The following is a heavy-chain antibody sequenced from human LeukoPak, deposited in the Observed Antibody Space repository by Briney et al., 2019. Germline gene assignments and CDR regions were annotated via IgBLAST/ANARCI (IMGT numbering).Heavy chain of an antibody. Sequence: GASVKVSCKTSGYTFTSYYMHWVRQAPGQGLECMGVINPTGSSTDYAEKFQGRVTMTRDTSTSTAYMELSSLRSEDTAVYYCAVDPYYYDSGWFDFWGQGTLVIVSS. D-gene: IGHD3-22*01. V-gene: IGHV1-46*01. CDR3: AVDPYYYDSGWFDF. CDR2: INPTGSST. CDR1: GYTFTSYY. J-gene: IGHJ5*01.